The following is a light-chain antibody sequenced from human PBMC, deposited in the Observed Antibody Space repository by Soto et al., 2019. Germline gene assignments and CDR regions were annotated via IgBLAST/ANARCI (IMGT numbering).Light chain of an antibody. CDR2: GAS. Sequence: EIVLTQSPGTLSLSPGERATLSCRASQSVSSTYLAWYQQKPGQAPRLLIHGASSRATGIPDRFSGSGSGRDFTLTISGLEPDDFAVYYWQQFGSSPFAFGQGTKLEIK. CDR1: QSVSSTY. CDR3: QQFGSSPFA. J-gene: IGKJ2*01. V-gene: IGKV3-20*01.